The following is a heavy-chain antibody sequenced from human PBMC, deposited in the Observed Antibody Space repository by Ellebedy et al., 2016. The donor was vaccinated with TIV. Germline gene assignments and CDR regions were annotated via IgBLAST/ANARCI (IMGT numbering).Heavy chain of an antibody. CDR3: ARRYYDFWSGTLSYFDF. CDR2: VSHSGNP. J-gene: IGHJ2*01. Sequence: MPSETLSLTCAVSGGSITSANWWSWVRQPPGKGLEWIGAVSHSGNPNYNPSLRDRVTMSVDVSNNQFSLRLTSMTAADTAVYYCARRYYDFWSGTLSYFDFWGRGTQVTVSS. CDR1: GGSITSANW. D-gene: IGHD3-3*01. V-gene: IGHV4-4*02.